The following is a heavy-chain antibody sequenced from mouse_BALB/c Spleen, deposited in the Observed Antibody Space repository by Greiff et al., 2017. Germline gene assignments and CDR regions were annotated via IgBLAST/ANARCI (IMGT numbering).Heavy chain of an antibody. CDR3: NAPITTVSPFDY. CDR2: IDPENGDT. V-gene: IGHV14-4*02. J-gene: IGHJ2*01. Sequence: EVQLQQSGAELVRSGASVKLSCTASGFNIKDYYMHWVKQRPEQGLEWIGWIDPENGDTEYAPKFQGKATMTADTSSNTAYLQRSSLTSEDTAVYYSNAPITTVSPFDYWGQGTTLTVSS. D-gene: IGHD1-1*01. CDR1: GFNIKDYY.